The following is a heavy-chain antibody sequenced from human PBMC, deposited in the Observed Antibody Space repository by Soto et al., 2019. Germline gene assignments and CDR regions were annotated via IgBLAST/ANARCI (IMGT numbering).Heavy chain of an antibody. V-gene: IGHV3-23*01. D-gene: IGHD5-12*01. CDR3: AKVGMVATIPFYYFDY. CDR1: GFTFSSYA. CDR2: ISGSGGST. J-gene: IGHJ4*02. Sequence: GGSLRLSCAASGFTFSSYAMSWVRQAPGKGLEWVSAISGSGGSTYYADSVKGRFTISRDNSKNTLYLQMNSLRAEDTAVYYCAKVGMVATIPFYYFDYWGQGTLVTVSS.